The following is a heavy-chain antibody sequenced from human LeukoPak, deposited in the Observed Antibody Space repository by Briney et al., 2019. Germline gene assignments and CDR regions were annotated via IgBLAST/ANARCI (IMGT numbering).Heavy chain of an antibody. Sequence: PSETLSLTCTVSGGSISTYYWSWIRRSPEKGLEWIGDVYHSGSTNYNPSLKSRVTISVDTSKNQFSLRLTSVTAADTAVYYCAKVTPSFAHNWFDPWGQGTLVTVSS. CDR2: VYHSGST. D-gene: IGHD3-10*01. CDR1: GGSISTYY. V-gene: IGHV4-59*12. J-gene: IGHJ5*02. CDR3: AKVTPSFAHNWFDP.